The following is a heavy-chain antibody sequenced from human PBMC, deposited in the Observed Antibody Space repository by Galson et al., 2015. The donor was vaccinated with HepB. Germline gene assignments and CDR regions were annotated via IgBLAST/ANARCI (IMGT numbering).Heavy chain of an antibody. Sequence: SLRLSCAASGFTFSSYSMNWVRQAPGKGLEWVSSISSSSSYIYYADSVKGRFTISRDNAKNSLYLQMNSLRAEDTAVYYCARDLVGRFSYYYGSGSLRNYFDYWGQGTLVTVSS. CDR3: ARDLVGRFSYYYGSGSLRNYFDY. CDR1: GFTFSSYS. J-gene: IGHJ4*02. D-gene: IGHD3-10*01. V-gene: IGHV3-21*01. CDR2: ISSSSSYI.